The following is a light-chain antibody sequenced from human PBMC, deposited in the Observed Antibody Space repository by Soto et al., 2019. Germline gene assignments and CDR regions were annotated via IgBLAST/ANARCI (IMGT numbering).Light chain of an antibody. V-gene: IGKV1-5*01. CDR1: QNINFY. CDR3: QQYNSYSSWT. J-gene: IGKJ1*01. CDR2: DVS. Sequence: DIQMTQSPSTLSASVGDRVTITCRASQNINFYLAWYQQKPGKAPQILLFDVSTLARGVPSRFSGSGSGTEFTLTISSLQPDDFATYYCQQYNSYSSWTFGLGTKVDIK.